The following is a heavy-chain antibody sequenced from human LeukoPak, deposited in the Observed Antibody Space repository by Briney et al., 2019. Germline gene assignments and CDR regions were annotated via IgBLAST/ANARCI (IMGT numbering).Heavy chain of an antibody. D-gene: IGHD2/OR15-2a*01. Sequence: GGSLRLSCAASGFTFSSYAMHWVRQAPGKGLEWVAVISYDGSNKYYTDSVKGRLTISRDNSKNTLYLQMNSLRAEDTAVYYCAREGPRGNSQFDYWGQGTLVTVSS. V-gene: IGHV3-30*04. CDR2: ISYDGSNK. CDR3: AREGPRGNSQFDY. J-gene: IGHJ4*02. CDR1: GFTFSSYA.